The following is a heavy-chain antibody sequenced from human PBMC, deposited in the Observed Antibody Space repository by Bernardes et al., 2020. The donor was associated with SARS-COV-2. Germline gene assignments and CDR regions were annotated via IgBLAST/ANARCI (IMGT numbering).Heavy chain of an antibody. CDR3: ARDPNYDFWSGSRGYMDV. J-gene: IGHJ6*03. V-gene: IGHV3-30*04. CDR2: ISYDGSNK. D-gene: IGHD3-3*01. Sequence: GGSLRLSCAASGFTFSSYAMHWVRQAPGKGLEWVAVISYDGSNKYYADSVKGRFTISRDNSKNTLYLQMNSLRAEDTAVYYCARDPNYDFWSGSRGYMDVWGKGTTVTVSS. CDR1: GFTFSSYA.